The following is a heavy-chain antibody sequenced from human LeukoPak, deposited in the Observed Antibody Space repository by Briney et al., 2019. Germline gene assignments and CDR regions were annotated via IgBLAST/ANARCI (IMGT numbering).Heavy chain of an antibody. CDR2: IYYSGST. CDR1: GGSFSDYY. Sequence: SEALSLICAVFGGSFSDYYWSWIRQPPGKGLEWIGYIYYSGSTNYNPSLKSRVTISVDTSKNQFSLKLSSVTAADTAVYYCATYYYYYGMDVWGQGTTVTVSS. CDR3: ATYYYYYGMDV. J-gene: IGHJ6*02. V-gene: IGHV4-59*08.